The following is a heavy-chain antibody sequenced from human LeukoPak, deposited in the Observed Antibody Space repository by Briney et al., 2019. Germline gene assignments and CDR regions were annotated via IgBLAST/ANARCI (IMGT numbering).Heavy chain of an antibody. Sequence: GGSLRLSCEVSGFTFGSYAMSWVRHPPGKGWEWISGITASGAGTYYAESVRGRSTISRDNSKNTLYLKLTSLRAEDPALYSCAKDVNRWFAYYLDSWGQGTLVTVSS. V-gene: IGHV3-23*01. CDR2: ITASGAGT. D-gene: IGHD3-10*01. CDR3: AKDVNRWFAYYLDS. J-gene: IGHJ4*02. CDR1: GFTFGSYA.